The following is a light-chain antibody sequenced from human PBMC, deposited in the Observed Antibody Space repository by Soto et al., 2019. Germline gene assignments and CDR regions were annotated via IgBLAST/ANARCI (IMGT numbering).Light chain of an antibody. J-gene: IGLJ1*01. CDR2: DVS. V-gene: IGLV2-14*03. CDR3: SSYTSSTTRV. Sequence: QSALTQPASVSGSPGQSIAISCTGTSSDVGSYNSVSWYQQHPGTAPKVMIYDVSNRPSGVSNRFSGSKSGNTASLTISDLQAEDEADYYCSSYTSSTTRVFGTGTKLTVL. CDR1: SSDVGSYNS.